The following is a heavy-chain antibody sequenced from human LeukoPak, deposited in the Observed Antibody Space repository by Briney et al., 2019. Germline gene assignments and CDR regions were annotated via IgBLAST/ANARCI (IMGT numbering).Heavy chain of an antibody. D-gene: IGHD1-26*01. Sequence: SETLSLTCTVSGGSISSYYWSWIRQPPGKGLEWIGYIYYSGSTNYNPSLKSRVTISVDTSKNQFSLKLSSVTAADTAVYYCARSVGATLTDCWGQGTLVTVSS. CDR3: ARSVGATLTDC. CDR1: GGSISSYY. J-gene: IGHJ4*02. V-gene: IGHV4-59*08. CDR2: IYYSGST.